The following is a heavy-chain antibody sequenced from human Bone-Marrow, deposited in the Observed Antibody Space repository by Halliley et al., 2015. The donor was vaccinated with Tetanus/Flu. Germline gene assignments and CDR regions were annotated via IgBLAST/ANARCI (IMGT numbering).Heavy chain of an antibody. CDR3: AKETVKPKQWLGGRFYSRYGMDV. Sequence: SLRLSCEGSEATFSSYAMTWVRQAPGKGLEWVSAISRNGGTAYYADSVKGRFTISRDNSMNTVFLHMSSLRPEDTAIYYCAKETVKPKQWLGGRFYSRYGMDVWGQGTTVAVS. CDR2: ISRNGGTA. V-gene: IGHV3-23*01. CDR1: EATFSSYA. J-gene: IGHJ6*02. D-gene: IGHD6-19*01.